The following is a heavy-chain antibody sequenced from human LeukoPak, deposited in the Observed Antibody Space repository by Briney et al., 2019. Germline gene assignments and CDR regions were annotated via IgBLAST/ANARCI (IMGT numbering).Heavy chain of an antibody. CDR2: IYPGDSDT. CDR1: GYSFTSYC. CDR3: ATHSYYYYYYMDV. Sequence: GESLKISCKGSGYSFTSYCIGWVRQMPGKGLEWMGIIYPGDSDTRYSPSFQGQVTISADKSLSTAYLQWSSLKASDTAMYYCATHSYYYYYYMDVWGKGTTVTVSS. V-gene: IGHV5-51*01. J-gene: IGHJ6*03.